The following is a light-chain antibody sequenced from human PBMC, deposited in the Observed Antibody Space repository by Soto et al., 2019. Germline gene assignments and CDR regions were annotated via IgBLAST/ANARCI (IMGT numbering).Light chain of an antibody. CDR1: QSVSTN. CDR3: QRYNNWPLT. CDR2: GAS. J-gene: IGKJ4*01. Sequence: EVVLTQSPGTLSVSPGEGATLACRASQSVSTNLAWYQQKPGQAPRLLIYGASNGAAGIPARFSGSGSGTEFTLTISSLQSEDFAVYYCQRYNNWPLTFGGGTKVDIK. V-gene: IGKV3-15*01.